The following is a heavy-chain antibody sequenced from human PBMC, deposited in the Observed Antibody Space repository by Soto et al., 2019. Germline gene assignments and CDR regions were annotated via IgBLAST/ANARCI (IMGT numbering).Heavy chain of an antibody. D-gene: IGHD6-6*01. CDR1: GFTFSSYG. Sequence: GGSLRLSCAASGFTFSSYGMSWVRQAPGKGLEWVSAISGSGGSTYYADSVKGRFTISRDNSKNTLYLQMNSLRAEDTAVYYCAKDVRMGSSSWYFDYWGQGTLVTVSS. J-gene: IGHJ4*02. V-gene: IGHV3-23*01. CDR2: ISGSGGST. CDR3: AKDVRMGSSSWYFDY.